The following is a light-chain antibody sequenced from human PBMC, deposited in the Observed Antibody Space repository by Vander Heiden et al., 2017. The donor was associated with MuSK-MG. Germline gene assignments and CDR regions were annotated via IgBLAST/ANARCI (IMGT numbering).Light chain of an antibody. V-gene: IGLV1-44*01. CDR1: RSNIGNNP. Sequence: QSRPPQPPSASAIPGQRVSIACSSTRSNIGNNPVNLYVQRPGSAPQLLLFTSIKRPPGVPYRCSGSKYATKAALAISGVQSEEEADYYCAAWDDRRSDVLFGGGTKLTVL. CDR2: TSI. J-gene: IGLJ2*01. CDR3: AAWDDRRSDVL.